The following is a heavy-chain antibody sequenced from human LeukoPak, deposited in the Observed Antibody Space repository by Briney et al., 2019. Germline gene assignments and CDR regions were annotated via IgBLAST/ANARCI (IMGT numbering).Heavy chain of an antibody. CDR2: IYYSGST. CDR3: ARGLTIYDILTAYYTFPYFDY. CDR1: GGSMSSYY. D-gene: IGHD3-9*01. Sequence: SETLSLTCSVSGGSMSSYYWSWIRQPPGKGLEWIGYIYYSGSTNYNPSLKSRLTISVDTSKNQFSLNLSSVTAADTAVYYCARGLTIYDILTAYYTFPYFDYWGQGTLVTVSS. V-gene: IGHV4-59*01. J-gene: IGHJ4*02.